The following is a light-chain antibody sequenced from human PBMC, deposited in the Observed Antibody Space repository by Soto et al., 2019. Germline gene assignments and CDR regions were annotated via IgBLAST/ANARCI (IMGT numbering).Light chain of an antibody. CDR2: EVS. J-gene: IGLJ1*01. Sequence: QSVLTQPASVSGSPGQSITISCTGTSSDVGSYNRVSWYQQHPGKGPKLMIYEVSKRPSGVSNRFSGSKSVNTASLTISGLQAEHEAHYYCCSYAGSSTPLIFGTGTKLTVL. CDR1: SSDVGSYNR. V-gene: IGLV2-23*02. CDR3: CSYAGSSTPLI.